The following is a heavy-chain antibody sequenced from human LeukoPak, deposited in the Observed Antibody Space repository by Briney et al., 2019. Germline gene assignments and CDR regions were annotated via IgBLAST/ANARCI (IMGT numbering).Heavy chain of an antibody. CDR1: GYTFTSYG. Sequence: GASVKVSCKASGYTFTSYGISWVRQAPGQGLEWMGWISAYNGNTNYAQKLQGRVTMTTDTSTSTAYMELRSLRSDDTAVYYCARLQGYYDSSGYYFDYWGQGTLVTVSS. D-gene: IGHD3-22*01. CDR3: ARLQGYYDSSGYYFDY. CDR2: ISAYNGNT. V-gene: IGHV1-18*01. J-gene: IGHJ4*02.